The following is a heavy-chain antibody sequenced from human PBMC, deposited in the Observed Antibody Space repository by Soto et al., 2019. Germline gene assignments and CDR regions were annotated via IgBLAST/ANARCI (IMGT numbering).Heavy chain of an antibody. Sequence: SGGSLRLSCAASGFTFSSYGMHWVRQAPGKGLEWVAGIWCDGSNKYYADSVKGRFTISRDNAKNTLYLQMNSLRAEDTAVYYCARGVSALNDAFDIWGQGTMVTVSS. V-gene: IGHV3-33*01. CDR3: ARGVSALNDAFDI. CDR2: IWCDGSNK. CDR1: GFTFSSYG. J-gene: IGHJ3*02. D-gene: IGHD6-25*01.